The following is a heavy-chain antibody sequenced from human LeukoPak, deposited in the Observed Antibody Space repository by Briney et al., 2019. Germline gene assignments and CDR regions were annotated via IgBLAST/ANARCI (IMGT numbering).Heavy chain of an antibody. Sequence: SETLSLTCAVYGGSFSGYYWSWIRQPPGKGLEWIGEINHSGSTNYNPSLKSRVTISVDTSKNQLSLKLSSVTAADTAVYYCARGAAGTRFDYWGQGTLVTVSS. J-gene: IGHJ4*02. D-gene: IGHD6-13*01. CDR3: ARGAAGTRFDY. CDR1: GGSFSGYY. V-gene: IGHV4-34*01. CDR2: INHSGST.